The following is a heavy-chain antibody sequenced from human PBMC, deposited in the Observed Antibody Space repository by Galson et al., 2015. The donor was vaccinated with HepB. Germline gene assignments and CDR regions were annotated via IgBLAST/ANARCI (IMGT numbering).Heavy chain of an antibody. V-gene: IGHV4-39*07. Sequence: LSLTCTVSGGSISSSSYYWGWIRQPPGKGLEWIGSIYYSGSTYYNPSLKSRVTISVDTSKNQFSLKLSSVTAADTAVYYCARVADFWSGYHPSYFDYWGQGTLVTVSS. J-gene: IGHJ4*02. D-gene: IGHD3-3*01. CDR2: IYYSGST. CDR1: GGSISSSSYY. CDR3: ARVADFWSGYHPSYFDY.